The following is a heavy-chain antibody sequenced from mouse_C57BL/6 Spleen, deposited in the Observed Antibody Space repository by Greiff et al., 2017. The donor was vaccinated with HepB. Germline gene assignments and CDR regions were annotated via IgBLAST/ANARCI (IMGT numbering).Heavy chain of an antibody. D-gene: IGHD2-4*01. CDR2: INPNNGGT. CDR1: GYTFTDYY. J-gene: IGHJ3*01. CDR3: ASLSYYDYDGFAY. Sequence: EVKLQQSGPELVKPGASVKISCKASGYTFTDYYMNWVKQSHGKSLEWIGDINPNNGGTSYNQKFKGKATLTVDKSSSTAYMELRSLTSEDSAVYYCASLSYYDYDGFAYWGQGTLVTVSA. V-gene: IGHV1-26*01.